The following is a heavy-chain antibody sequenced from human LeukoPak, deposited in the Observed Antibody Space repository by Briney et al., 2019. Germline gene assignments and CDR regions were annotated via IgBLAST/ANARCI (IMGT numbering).Heavy chain of an antibody. CDR3: ARERTRWELLGGGAFDI. CDR2: ISYDGSNK. Sequence: GGSLRLSCAASGFTFSSYAMHWVRQAPGKGLEWVAVISYDGSNKYYADSVKGRFTISRDNSKNTLYLQMNSLRGEDTAVYYCARERTRWELLGGGAFDIWGQGTMVTVPS. CDR1: GFTFSSYA. D-gene: IGHD1-26*01. J-gene: IGHJ3*02. V-gene: IGHV3-30-3*01.